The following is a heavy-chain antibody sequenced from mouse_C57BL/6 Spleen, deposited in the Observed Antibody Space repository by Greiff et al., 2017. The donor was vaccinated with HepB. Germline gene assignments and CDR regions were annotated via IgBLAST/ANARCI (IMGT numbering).Heavy chain of an antibody. CDR2: INYDGSST. V-gene: IGHV5-16*01. CDR3: ARENGLYAMDY. CDR1: GFTFSDYY. Sequence: VKLVESEGGLVQPGSSMKLSCTASGFTFSDYYMAWVRQVPEKGLEWVANINYDGSSTYYLDSLKSRFIISRDNAKNILYLQMSSLKSEDTATYYCARENGLYAMDYWGQGTSVTVSS. J-gene: IGHJ4*01.